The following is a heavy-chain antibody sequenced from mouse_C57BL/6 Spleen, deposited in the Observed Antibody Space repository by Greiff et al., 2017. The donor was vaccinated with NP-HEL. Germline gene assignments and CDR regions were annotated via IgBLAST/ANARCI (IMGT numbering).Heavy chain of an antibody. CDR1: GYTFTSYW. J-gene: IGHJ4*01. Sequence: QVQLQQPGTELVKPGASVKLSCKASGYTFTSYWMHWVKQRPGQGLEWIGNINPSNGGTNYNEKFKSKATLTVDKSSSTAYMQLSSLTSEDSAVYYGARGGGNYYAMDYWGQGTSVTVSS. V-gene: IGHV1-53*01. CDR3: ARGGGNYYAMDY. CDR2: INPSNGGT.